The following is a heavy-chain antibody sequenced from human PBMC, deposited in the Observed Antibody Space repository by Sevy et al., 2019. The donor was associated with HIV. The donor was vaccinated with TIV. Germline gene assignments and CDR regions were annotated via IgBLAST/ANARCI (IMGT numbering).Heavy chain of an antibody. J-gene: IGHJ4*02. CDR2: ISSSSSYI. D-gene: IGHD3-10*01. V-gene: IGHV3-21*01. CDR1: GFTFNIYN. CDR3: ARAPYARGTYWSFDY. Sequence: GGSLRLSCAASGFTFNIYNMNWVRQAPGKGLEWVSSISSSSSYIYYADSVKGRFTISRDNPNNSLYLQMNSLRAEDTAVYYCARAPYARGTYWSFDYWGQGTLVTVSS.